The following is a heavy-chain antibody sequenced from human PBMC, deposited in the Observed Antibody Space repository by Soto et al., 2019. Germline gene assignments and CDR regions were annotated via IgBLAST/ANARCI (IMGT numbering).Heavy chain of an antibody. CDR3: ASSPNPDYYDSSGYHY. CDR1: GGSISSYY. V-gene: IGHV4-59*01. D-gene: IGHD3-22*01. Sequence: TLSLTCTVSGGSISSYYCIWIRQPPGKGLEWIWYIYYSGSTNYNPSLKSRVTISVDTSKNQFSLKPSSVTAADTAVYYCASSPNPDYYDSSGYHYWGQGTLVTVSS. J-gene: IGHJ4*02. CDR2: IYYSGST.